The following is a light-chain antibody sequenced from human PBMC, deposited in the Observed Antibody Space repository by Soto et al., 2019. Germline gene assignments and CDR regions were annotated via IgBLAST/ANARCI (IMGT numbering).Light chain of an antibody. CDR3: QQRKSYPIT. V-gene: IGKV1-9*01. J-gene: IGKJ5*01. CDR2: AAS. Sequence: IQLTQSPSFLSASVGDRVTITCRASQDINTYLAWYQQKPGKAPKLLIFAASTLQNGVPSRFSGSGSGTEFTVTITSLQPEDFAPYSCQQRKSYPITFGKGTRLRLN. CDR1: QDINTY.